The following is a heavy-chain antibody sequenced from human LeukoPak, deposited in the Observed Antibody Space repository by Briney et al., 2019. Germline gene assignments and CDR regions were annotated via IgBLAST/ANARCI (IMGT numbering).Heavy chain of an antibody. CDR3: AKEGTPMASSYFDY. J-gene: IGHJ4*02. D-gene: IGHD5-18*01. Sequence: GGSLRLSCTASGFSFSGHWMHWARQLPGKGLVWVSRISPTGSTTSYADSVKGRFTISRDNSDNTLYLQMNSLRDEDTAIYYCAKEGTPMASSYFDYWGQGTLIAVSS. CDR1: GFSFSGHW. CDR2: ISPTGSTT. V-gene: IGHV3-74*01.